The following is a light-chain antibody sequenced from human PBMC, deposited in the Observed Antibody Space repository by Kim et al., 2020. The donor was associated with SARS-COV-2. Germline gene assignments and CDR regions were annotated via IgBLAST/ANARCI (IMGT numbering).Light chain of an antibody. CDR1: KVGNKY. V-gene: IGLV3-1*01. Sequence: SMTQEQTTIFSCAGDKVGNKYACWYQQKPGPSPVLVIYQDSKRPSGIPERFSGSNSGNTATLTISGTQAMDEADYYCQARDSSHVVFGRGTQLTVL. J-gene: IGLJ2*01. CDR2: QDS. CDR3: QARDSSHVV.